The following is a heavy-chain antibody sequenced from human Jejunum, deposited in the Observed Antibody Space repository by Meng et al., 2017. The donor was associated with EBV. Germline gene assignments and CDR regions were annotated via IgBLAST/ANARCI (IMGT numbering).Heavy chain of an antibody. Sequence: LEHPVGSLSHTFVVAGGSIRDNEVGRWVRQPPGKGLEWLGEIYHGGGTNYNPSLESRVTISVDKSKNQFSLKLNSVTVADTAVYYCAGNGYYALEYWGPGILVTVSS. CDR1: GGSIRDNEV. D-gene: IGHD3-22*01. CDR2: IYHGGGT. J-gene: IGHJ4*02. V-gene: IGHV4-4*02. CDR3: AGNGYYALEY.